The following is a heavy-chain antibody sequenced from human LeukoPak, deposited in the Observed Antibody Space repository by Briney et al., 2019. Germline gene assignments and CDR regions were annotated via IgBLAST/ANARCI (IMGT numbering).Heavy chain of an antibody. CDR2: INHSGST. Sequence: PSETLSLTCAVYGGSFSGYYWSWIRQPPGKGLEWIGEINHSGSTNYNPSLKSRVTISVDTSKNQFSLKRSSVTAADTAVYYCARGGAFDFWSGYYNGYFDYWGQGTLVTVSS. D-gene: IGHD3-3*01. CDR3: ARGGAFDFWSGYYNGYFDY. J-gene: IGHJ4*02. V-gene: IGHV4-34*01. CDR1: GGSFSGYY.